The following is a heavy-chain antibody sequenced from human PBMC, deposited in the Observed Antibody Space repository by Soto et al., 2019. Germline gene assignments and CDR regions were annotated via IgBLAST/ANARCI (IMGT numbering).Heavy chain of an antibody. J-gene: IGHJ6*02. D-gene: IGHD3-3*01. Sequence: PGGSLRLSCAASGFTFSSYWMSWVRQAPGKGLEWVANIKQDGSEKYYVDSVKGRFTISRDNAKNSLYLQMNSLRAEDTAVYYSAREPGFWSGYHYYYGMDVWGQGTTVTVSS. CDR2: IKQDGSEK. CDR3: AREPGFWSGYHYYYGMDV. V-gene: IGHV3-7*05. CDR1: GFTFSSYW.